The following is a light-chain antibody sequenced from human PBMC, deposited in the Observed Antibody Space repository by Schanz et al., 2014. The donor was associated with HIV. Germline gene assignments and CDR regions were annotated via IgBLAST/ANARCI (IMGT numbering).Light chain of an antibody. CDR3: QSYDSSLSGAV. J-gene: IGLJ2*01. CDR1: SSNIGNNY. CDR2: GNN. Sequence: QSVLTQPPSVSAAPGQKVTISCSGSSSNIGNNYVSWYHQFPGTAPKLLIYGNNNRPSGVPDRFSGSKSGTSASLAITGLRSEDEADYYCQSYDSSLSGAVFGGGTKLTVL. V-gene: IGLV1-40*01.